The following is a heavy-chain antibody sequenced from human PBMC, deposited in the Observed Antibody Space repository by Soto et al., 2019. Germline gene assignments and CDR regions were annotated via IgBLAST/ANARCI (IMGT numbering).Heavy chain of an antibody. CDR3: ARDVNDYSNYFDY. Sequence: SETLSLTCTVSGGSISSYYWSWIRQPPGKGLEWIGYIYYSGSTNYNPSLKSRVTISVDTSKNQFSLKLSSVTAADTAVYYCARDVNDYSNYFDYWGQGTLVTVSS. V-gene: IGHV4-59*01. D-gene: IGHD4-4*01. J-gene: IGHJ4*02. CDR2: IYYSGST. CDR1: GGSISSYY.